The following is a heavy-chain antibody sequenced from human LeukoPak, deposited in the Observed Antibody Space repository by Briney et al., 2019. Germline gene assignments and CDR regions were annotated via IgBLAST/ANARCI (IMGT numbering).Heavy chain of an antibody. V-gene: IGHV3-48*03. J-gene: IGHJ6*02. Sequence: PGGSLRLSCTASGFTFSSYGTNWVRQAPGKGLEWVSYITNSGGAINYADSVKGRFTISRDNAKKSLYLQMNSLRAEDTAVYYCARPPSITNPYYGMDVWGQGTTVTVSS. CDR2: ITNSGGAI. CDR3: ARPPSITNPYYGMDV. D-gene: IGHD3-3*01. CDR1: GFTFSSYG.